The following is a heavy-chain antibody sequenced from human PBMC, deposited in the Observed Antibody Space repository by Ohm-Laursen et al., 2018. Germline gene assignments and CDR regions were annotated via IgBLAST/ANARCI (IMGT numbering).Heavy chain of an antibody. CDR2: IHHTGYT. CDR1: GDSISAHY. V-gene: IGHV4-59*11. J-gene: IGHJ4*02. D-gene: IGHD1-1*01. CDR3: ARSGASTGLIED. Sequence: GTLSLTCSVSGDSISAHYWSWIRQPPGKGLEWIGYIHHTGYTTYNPSLKSRVTISVDTSKKQFSLKLNSVTAADTALYYCARSGASTGLIEDWGQGALVTVSS.